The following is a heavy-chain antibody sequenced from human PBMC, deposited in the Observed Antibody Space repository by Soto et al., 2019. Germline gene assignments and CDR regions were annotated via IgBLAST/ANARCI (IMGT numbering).Heavy chain of an antibody. J-gene: IGHJ5*02. V-gene: IGHV4-31*03. CDR3: ARMEEVRWLDP. CDR2: IYYSGST. Sequence: PSETLSVTCSFSVDSISSVNHYWNWIRQHPGKGLEWIGYIYYSGSTYYNPSLKSRVTLSVDTSKNQFSLNLRSVTAADTAVYYCARMEEVRWLDPWGQGTRVTVSS. D-gene: IGHD3-10*01. CDR1: VDSISSVNHY.